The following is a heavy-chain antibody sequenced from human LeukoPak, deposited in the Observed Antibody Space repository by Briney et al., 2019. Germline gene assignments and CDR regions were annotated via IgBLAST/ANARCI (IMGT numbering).Heavy chain of an antibody. CDR2: ISGSGGST. V-gene: IGHV3-23*01. D-gene: IGHD2-21*02. CDR1: GFTFSSYA. CDR3: AKDSAYCGGDCHSRVRYFDY. J-gene: IGHJ4*02. Sequence: GGSLRLSCAASGFTFSSYAMSWVRQAPGKGLEWVSAISGSGGSTYYADSVKGRFTISRDNSKNTLYLQMNSLRAEDTAVYYCAKDSAYCGGDCHSRVRYFDYWGQGTLVTVSS.